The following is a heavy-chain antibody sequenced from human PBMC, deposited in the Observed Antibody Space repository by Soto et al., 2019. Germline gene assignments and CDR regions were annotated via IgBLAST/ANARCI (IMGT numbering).Heavy chain of an antibody. CDR2: ISGSGGST. V-gene: IGHV3-23*01. J-gene: IGHJ3*02. CDR1: GFTYSIYS. Sequence: EVQLLESGGGLVQPGGSLRISCAASGFTYSIYSMTWVRQAPGKGLEWVSTISGSGGSTYYTDSVKGRFTISRDNSKNTLFLQLNSLRADDTAVYYCAKDWTSIWGQGTMVTVSS. D-gene: IGHD3-3*01. CDR3: AKDWTSI.